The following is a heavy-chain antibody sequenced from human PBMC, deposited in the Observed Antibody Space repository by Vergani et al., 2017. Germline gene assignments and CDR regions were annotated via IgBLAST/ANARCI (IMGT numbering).Heavy chain of an antibody. CDR3: ARDRDIVVVPAAIAAAAPGGYFDY. CDR2: IWYDGSNK. Sequence: QVQLVESGGGVVQPGRSLRLSCAASGFTFSSYGMHWVRQAPGKGLEWVAVIWYDGSNKYYADSVKGRFTISRDNSKNTLYLQMNSLRAEDTAVYYCARDRDIVVVPAAIAAAAPGGYFDYWGQGTLVIVSS. CDR1: GFTFSSYG. V-gene: IGHV3-33*01. J-gene: IGHJ4*02. D-gene: IGHD2-2*02.